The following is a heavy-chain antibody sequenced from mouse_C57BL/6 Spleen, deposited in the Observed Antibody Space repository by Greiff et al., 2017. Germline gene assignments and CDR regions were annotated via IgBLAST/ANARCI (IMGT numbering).Heavy chain of an antibody. V-gene: IGHV1-50*01. Sequence: QVQLQQPGAELVKPGASVKLSCKASGYTFTSYWMQWVKQRPGQGLEWIGEIDPSDSYTNYNQKFKGKATLTVDTSSSTAHMQLSTLTSEVSAVSKCARSVLQYYFDVWGKGTTLTVSS. CDR1: GYTFTSYW. CDR3: ARSVLQYYFDV. J-gene: IGHJ1*03. D-gene: IGHD1-1*01. CDR2: IDPSDSYT.